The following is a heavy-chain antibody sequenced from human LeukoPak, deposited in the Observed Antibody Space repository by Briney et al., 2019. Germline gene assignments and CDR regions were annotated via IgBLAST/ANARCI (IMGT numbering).Heavy chain of an antibody. D-gene: IGHD5-18*01. CDR2: IYYSGST. CDR1: GGSISSSSYY. V-gene: IGHV4-39*02. CDR3: AREGHTAMVTLGFDY. Sequence: SETLSLTCTVSGGSISSSSYYWGWIRQPPGKGLEWIGSIYYSGSTYYNPSLKSRVTISVDTSKNQFSLQLNSVTPEDTAVYYCAREGHTAMVTLGFDYWGQGTLVTVSS. J-gene: IGHJ4*02.